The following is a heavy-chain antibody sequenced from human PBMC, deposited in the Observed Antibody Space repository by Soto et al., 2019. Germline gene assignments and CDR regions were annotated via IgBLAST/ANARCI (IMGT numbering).Heavy chain of an antibody. V-gene: IGHV3-23*01. D-gene: IGHD2-15*01. J-gene: IGHJ4*02. Sequence: GGSLRLSCGASRFTFXNFSNYAMHWVRQAPGKGLEWVSGINSGGDITYYADSVKGRFTISRDNSKNTLHLQMNSLRAEDTAVYYCAKAFRVVVAAAAGTNWGQGTLVTVS. CDR3: AKAFRVVVAAAAGTN. CDR2: INSGGDIT. CDR1: RFTFXNFSNYA.